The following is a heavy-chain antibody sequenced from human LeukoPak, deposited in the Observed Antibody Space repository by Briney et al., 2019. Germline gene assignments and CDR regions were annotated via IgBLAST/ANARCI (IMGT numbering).Heavy chain of an antibody. J-gene: IGHJ4*02. Sequence: PSETLSLTCTVSGGSISSSSYYWGWIRQPPGKGLEWIGSIYYSGSTYYNPSLKSRVTISVDTSKNQFSLKLSSVTAADTAVYYCARHADYCSSTSCYAPKQDYFDYWGQGTLVTVSS. D-gene: IGHD2-2*01. V-gene: IGHV4-39*01. CDR3: ARHADYCSSTSCYAPKQDYFDY. CDR1: GGSISSSSYY. CDR2: IYYSGST.